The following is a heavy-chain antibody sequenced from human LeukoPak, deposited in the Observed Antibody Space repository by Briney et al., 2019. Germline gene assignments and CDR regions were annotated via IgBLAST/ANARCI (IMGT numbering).Heavy chain of an antibody. CDR2: INHSGST. V-gene: IGHV4-34*01. Sequence: SETLSLTCAVYGGSFSGYYWSWIRQPPGKGLEWIGEINHSGSTNYNPSLKSRVTMSVDTSKNQFSLKLSSVTAADTAVYYCARGIVAPYYYGSGSYYRFDYWGQGTLVTVSS. CDR1: GGSFSGYY. J-gene: IGHJ4*02. D-gene: IGHD3-10*01. CDR3: ARGIVAPYYYGSGSYYRFDY.